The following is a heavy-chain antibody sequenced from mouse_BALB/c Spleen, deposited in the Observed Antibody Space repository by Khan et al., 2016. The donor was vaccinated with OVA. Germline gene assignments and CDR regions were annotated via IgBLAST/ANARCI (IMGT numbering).Heavy chain of an antibody. CDR1: GFSLTSYG. J-gene: IGHJ2*01. V-gene: IGHV2-9*02. Sequence: QVQLKESGPGLVAPSQSLSITCTVSGFSLTSYGVHWVRQPPGKGLEWLGVIWAGGSTNYNSALMSRLSISKDNYKSQVFLKMHRLPTADKAMYYGARLEEIWGQGTTLTVSS. CDR3: ARLEEI. CDR2: IWAGGST.